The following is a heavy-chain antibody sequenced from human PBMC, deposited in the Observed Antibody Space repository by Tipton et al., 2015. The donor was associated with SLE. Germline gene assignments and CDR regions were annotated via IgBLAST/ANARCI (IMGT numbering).Heavy chain of an antibody. J-gene: IGHJ6*02. CDR2: IIPIFGTA. CDR3: HSLGFYFYYGIDV. CDR1: GGAFSNYA. D-gene: IGHD3-22*01. V-gene: IGHV1-69*01. Sequence: QVQLVQSGAEVKKPGSSVKVSCKASGGAFSNYAISWVRQAPGQGLEWMGGIIPIFGTANYAQKFQDRVTITADESTNTAYMELSSLRSEDTAVYYCHSLGFYFYYGIDVCGPGTTVSVSS.